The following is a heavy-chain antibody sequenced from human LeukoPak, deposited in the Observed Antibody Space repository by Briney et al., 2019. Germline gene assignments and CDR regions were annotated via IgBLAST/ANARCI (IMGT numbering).Heavy chain of an antibody. CDR3: AKDPAYNWNDVWFDP. V-gene: IGHV3-23*01. CDR1: AFTFSSYA. CDR2: ISGSGGST. J-gene: IGHJ5*02. D-gene: IGHD1-20*01. Sequence: GGSLRLSCAASAFTFSSYAMSWVRQAPGKELEWVSAISGSGGSTYYADSVKGRFTISRDNSKSTMYLQMHSLRAEDTAVYYCAKDPAYNWNDVWFDPWGQGTLVTVSS.